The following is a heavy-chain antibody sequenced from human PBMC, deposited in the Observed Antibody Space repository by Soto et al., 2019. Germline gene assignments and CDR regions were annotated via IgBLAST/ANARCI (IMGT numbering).Heavy chain of an antibody. CDR3: ARYGTPGTTTYVTFDL. CDR2: SSGSSSYI. V-gene: IGHV3-21*01. D-gene: IGHD1-1*01. J-gene: IGHJ3*01. CDR1: GFTFSRYT. Sequence: EVQLVESGGGLVKPGGSLRLACAASGFTFSRYTMNWVRQAPGKGLEWVSSSSGSSSYIYYADSVKGRFTLSRDNAKHALYLQVDSLRAEDTAVYFCARYGTPGTTTYVTFDLWGQGTMVTVSS.